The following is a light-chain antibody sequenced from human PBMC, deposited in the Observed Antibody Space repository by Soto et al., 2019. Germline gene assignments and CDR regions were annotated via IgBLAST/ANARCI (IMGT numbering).Light chain of an antibody. V-gene: IGKV3D-15*01. CDR3: QQCNNWPPWT. CDR2: GAS. J-gene: IGKJ1*01. Sequence: EIVMTQSPATLSVSPGERATLSCRASQSVGSNLVWYQQKPGQAPRLLIYGASTRATGIPARFSGSGSWTEFTLTISSLQSEDSAVYFCQQCNNWPPWTFGQGTKV. CDR1: QSVGSN.